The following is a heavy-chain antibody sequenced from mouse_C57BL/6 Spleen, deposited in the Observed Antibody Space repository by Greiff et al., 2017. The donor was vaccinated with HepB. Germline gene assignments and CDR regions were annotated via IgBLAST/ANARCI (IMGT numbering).Heavy chain of an antibody. CDR3: ARGDGYGWYYFDY. CDR2: IYPGGGYT. D-gene: IGHD2-2*01. Sequence: QVQLQQSGAELVRPGTSVKMSCKASGYTFTNYWIGWAKQRPGHGLEWIGDIYPGGGYTNYNEKFKGKATLTADKSSSTAYMQFSSLTSEDSAIYYCARGDGYGWYYFDYWGQGTTLTVSS. J-gene: IGHJ2*01. CDR1: GYTFTNYW. V-gene: IGHV1-63*01.